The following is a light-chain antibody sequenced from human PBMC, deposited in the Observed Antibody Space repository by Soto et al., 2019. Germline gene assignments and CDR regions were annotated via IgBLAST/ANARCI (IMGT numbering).Light chain of an antibody. J-gene: IGLJ1*01. CDR3: SSFTTSNTPHFV. CDR1: SSDVGGYNY. CDR2: EVS. Sequence: QSALTQPASVSWSPGQSITISCTGTSSDVGGYNYVSWFQQHPGRAPKLMIYEVSNRPSGVSNRFSGSKSGTTASLSISGLQAEDEADYYCSSFTTSNTPHFVFGTGTKVTVL. V-gene: IGLV2-14*01.